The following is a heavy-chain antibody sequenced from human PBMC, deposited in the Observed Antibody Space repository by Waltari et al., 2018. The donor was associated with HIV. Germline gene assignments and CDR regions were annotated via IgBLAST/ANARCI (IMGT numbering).Heavy chain of an antibody. D-gene: IGHD6-6*01. V-gene: IGHV3-23*01. J-gene: IGHJ4*02. CDR1: RFIFCSFS. CDR3: AKEGIAGRPSVPDY. Sequence: EVQLLESGGGLLQHGGWLRLYCSASRFIFCSFSTSWVRQAPGKGLEWVSVISGSGGSTYYADFVKGRFTISRDNSKNTLYLQMNSLRAEDTAVYYCAKEGIAGRPSVPDYWGQGTLVTVSS. CDR2: ISGSGGST.